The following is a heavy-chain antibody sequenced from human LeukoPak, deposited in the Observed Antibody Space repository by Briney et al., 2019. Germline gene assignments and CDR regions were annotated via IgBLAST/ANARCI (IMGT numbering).Heavy chain of an antibody. CDR3: ARLHCSGGTCYPADAFDI. Sequence: GESLKISCKGSGYSFTSYWISWVRQMPGKGLEWMGRIDPSDSYTNYSSSFQGHVTISADKSISTAYLQWSSLKASDTAMYYCARLHCSGGTCYPADAFDIWGQGTMVTVSS. CDR1: GYSFTSYW. CDR2: IDPSDSYT. V-gene: IGHV5-10-1*01. D-gene: IGHD2-15*01. J-gene: IGHJ3*02.